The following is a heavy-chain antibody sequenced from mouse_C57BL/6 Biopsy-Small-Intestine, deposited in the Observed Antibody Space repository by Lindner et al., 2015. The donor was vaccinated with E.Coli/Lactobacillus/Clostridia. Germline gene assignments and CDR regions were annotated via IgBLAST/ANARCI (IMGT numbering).Heavy chain of an antibody. CDR3: ARRHYGDGNWYLDV. Sequence: EVQLQESGPELVKPGASVKMSCKASGYTFTDCYMHWVKQSHGKSLEWIGYIYPNNGGNGYNQKFKDKATLTVDKSSSTAYMELRSLTSEDSAVYYCARRHYGDGNWYLDVWGTGTTVTVSS. D-gene: IGHD1-2*01. J-gene: IGHJ1*03. V-gene: IGHV1-34*01. CDR2: IYPNNGGN. CDR1: GYTFTDCY.